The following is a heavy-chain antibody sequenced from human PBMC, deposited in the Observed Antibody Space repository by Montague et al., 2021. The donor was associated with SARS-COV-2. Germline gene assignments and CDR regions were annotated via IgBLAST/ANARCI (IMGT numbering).Heavy chain of an antibody. CDR1: GFTFSSYA. Sequence: SRRLSCSASGFTFSSYAMHWVRQAPGKGLEWVAVISYDGSNKYYVDSVKGRFTISRDNSKNTLYLQMNSLSAEDTAVYYCARDWDGYDLDYGMDVWGQGTTVTVSS. D-gene: IGHD5-12*01. CDR2: ISYDGSNK. CDR3: ARDWDGYDLDYGMDV. V-gene: IGHV3-30*04. J-gene: IGHJ6*02.